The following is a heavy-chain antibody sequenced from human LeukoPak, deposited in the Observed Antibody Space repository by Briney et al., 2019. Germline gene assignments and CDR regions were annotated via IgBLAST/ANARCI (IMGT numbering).Heavy chain of an antibody. CDR1: GGSVSSGSYY. CDR3: ARLVAGDYWYFDL. D-gene: IGHD6-19*01. J-gene: IGHJ2*01. V-gene: IGHV4-61*01. CDR2: IYYSGST. Sequence: SETLSLTCTVSGGSVSSGSYYWSWNRQPPGKGLEWIGYIYYSGSTNYNPSLKSRVTISVDTSKNQFSLKLSSVTAADTAVYYCARLVAGDYWYFDLWGRGTLVTVSS.